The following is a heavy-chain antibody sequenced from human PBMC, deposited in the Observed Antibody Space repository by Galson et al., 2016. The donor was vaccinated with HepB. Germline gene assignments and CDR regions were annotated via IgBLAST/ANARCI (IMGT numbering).Heavy chain of an antibody. CDR2: INQGGTER. J-gene: IGHJ4*02. V-gene: IGHV3-7*03. CDR3: DEGLRWHDY. D-gene: IGHD4-23*01. Sequence: SLRLSCAASEFSLTTFNMNWVRQAPGKGLECVANINQGGTERNCVDSVKGRFTISRDNAKNSLYLQMNSLRVEDTAVYYCDEGLRWHDYWGQGTVVTVSS. CDR1: EFSLTTFN.